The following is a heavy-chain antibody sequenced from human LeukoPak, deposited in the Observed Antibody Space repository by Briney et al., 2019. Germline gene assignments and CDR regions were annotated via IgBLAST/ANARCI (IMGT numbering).Heavy chain of an antibody. J-gene: IGHJ4*02. CDR3: ASNPTSYYFDY. V-gene: IGHV3-74*01. Sequence: GGSLRLSCAASGFTFSSYWMHWVRQAPGKGLVWVSRINSDGSSTSYADSVKGRFTISRDNAKNTLYLQMNSLRAEDTAVYYCASNPTSYYFDYWGQGTLVTVSS. CDR2: INSDGSST. CDR1: GFTFSSYW.